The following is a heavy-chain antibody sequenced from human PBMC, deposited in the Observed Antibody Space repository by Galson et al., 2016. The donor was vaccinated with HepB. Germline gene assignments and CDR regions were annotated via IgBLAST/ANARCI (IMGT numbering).Heavy chain of an antibody. V-gene: IGHV3-23*01. CDR1: GFIFSIYA. J-gene: IGHJ4*02. D-gene: IGHD3-22*01. CDR3: VTYYYDSGGYSY. CDR2: IMHSGATT. Sequence: SLRLSCAASGFIFSIYAMNWVRQAPGKGLKWASTIMHSGATTYYADSVRGRFTVSRDNAKNTLYLQMDSLGAEDTAVYYCVTYYYDSGGYSYWGQGTLVTVAS.